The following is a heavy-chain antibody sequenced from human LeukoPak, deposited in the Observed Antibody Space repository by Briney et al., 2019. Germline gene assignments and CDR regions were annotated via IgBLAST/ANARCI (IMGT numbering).Heavy chain of an antibody. CDR3: ARALGYCSGGSCYSVSWFDP. CDR1: GGSISSYY. J-gene: IGHJ5*02. V-gene: IGHV4-4*07. CDR2: IYTSGST. D-gene: IGHD2-15*01. Sequence: SETLSLTCTVSGGSISSYYWSWIRQPAGKGLEWIGRIYTSGSTNYNPSLKSRVTMSVDTSMNQFSLKLSSVTAADTAVYYCARALGYCSGGSCYSVSWFDPWGQGTLVTVSS.